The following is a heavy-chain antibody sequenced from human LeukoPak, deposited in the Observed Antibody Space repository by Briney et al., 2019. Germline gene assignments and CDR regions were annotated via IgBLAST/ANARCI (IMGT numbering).Heavy chain of an antibody. D-gene: IGHD2-2*01. V-gene: IGHV1-2*02. CDR1: GYAFTGYY. CDR2: INPNSGGT. Sequence: GASVKVSCKASGYAFTGYYMHWVRQAPGQGLEWVGWINPNSGGTNYAQKFQGRVTMTRDTSISTAYMELSRLRSDDTAVYYCARSHYCSSTSCSPDFDYWGQGTLVTVSS. CDR3: ARSHYCSSTSCSPDFDY. J-gene: IGHJ4*02.